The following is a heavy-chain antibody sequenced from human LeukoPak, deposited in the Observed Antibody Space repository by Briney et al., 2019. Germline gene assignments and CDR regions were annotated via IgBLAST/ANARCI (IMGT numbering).Heavy chain of an antibody. CDR2: ISSSSTI. CDR3: ARVGYYDSSGYYRRGYYYYYMDV. Sequence: GGSLRLSCAASGFTFSSYSMNWVRQAPGKGLEWVSYISSSSTIYYADSVKGRFTISRDNAKNSLYLQMNSLRAEDTAVYYCARVGYYDSSGYYRRGYYYYYMDVWGKGTTVTVSS. J-gene: IGHJ6*03. V-gene: IGHV3-48*01. D-gene: IGHD3-22*01. CDR1: GFTFSSYS.